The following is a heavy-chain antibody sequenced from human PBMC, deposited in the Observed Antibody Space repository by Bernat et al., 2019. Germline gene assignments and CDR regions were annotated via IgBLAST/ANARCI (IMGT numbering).Heavy chain of an antibody. Sequence: EVQLVESGGGLVQPGRSLTLSCIASEFTFGDYAMTWVRQAPGKGLEWVGFIRTETYGGTTEYAASVKGRFSISKDDSRSIAYLQMNSLKTEDTAVYYCARYRIAVSGTGFDYWGQGTLVTVSS. J-gene: IGHJ4*02. CDR2: IRTETYGGTT. CDR1: EFTFGDYA. CDR3: ARYRIAVSGTGFDY. V-gene: IGHV3-49*04. D-gene: IGHD6-19*01.